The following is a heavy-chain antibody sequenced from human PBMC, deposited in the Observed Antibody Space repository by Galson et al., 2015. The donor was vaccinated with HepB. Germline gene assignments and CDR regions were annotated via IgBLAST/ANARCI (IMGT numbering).Heavy chain of an antibody. V-gene: IGHV3-15*01. CDR2: IKAEVDGGTS. CDR1: GLSFNNAW. D-gene: IGHD2-15*01. J-gene: IGHJ4*02. Sequence: SLRLSCAASGLSFNNAWMSWVRRAPGKGLEWVGQIKAEVDGGTSDYAAPVKGRFFISRDDSKNTMYLQMNSLKAEDTAVYYCTTEDGPYSDTYFDIWGQGTLVTVSS. CDR3: TTEDGPYSDTYFDI.